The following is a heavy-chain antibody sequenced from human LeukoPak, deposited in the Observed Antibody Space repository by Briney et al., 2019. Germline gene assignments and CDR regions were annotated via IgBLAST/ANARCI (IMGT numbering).Heavy chain of an antibody. D-gene: IGHD3-10*01. CDR2: IYYSGST. V-gene: IGHV4-59*01. CDR3: ARGAPVIGAFDI. CDR1: GGSISSYY. J-gene: IGHJ3*02. Sequence: SETLSLTCTVSGGSISSYYWSWIRQPPGKGLEWIGYIYYSGSTNYNPSLKSRVTISVDTSKNQFSLKLSSVTAADTAVYYCARGAPVIGAFDIWGQGTMVTVSS.